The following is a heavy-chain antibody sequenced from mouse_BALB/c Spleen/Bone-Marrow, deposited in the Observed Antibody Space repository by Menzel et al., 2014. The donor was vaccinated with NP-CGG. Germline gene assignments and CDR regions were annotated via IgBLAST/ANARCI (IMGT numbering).Heavy chain of an antibody. CDR3: ARHGITRLLDY. J-gene: IGHJ2*01. CDR1: GFTFSSYA. Sequence: EVKLVESGGGLVKPGGSLKLSCAASGFTFSSYAMXWVRQTPEKXLEWVATISSGGSYTYYPDSVKGRFTISRDNAKNTLYLQMSSLRSEDTAMYYCARHGITRLLDYWGQGTTLTVSS. V-gene: IGHV5-9-3*01. D-gene: IGHD2-4*01. CDR2: ISSGGSYT.